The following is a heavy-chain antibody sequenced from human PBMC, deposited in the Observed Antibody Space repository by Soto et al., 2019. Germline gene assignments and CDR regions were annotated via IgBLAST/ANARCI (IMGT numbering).Heavy chain of an antibody. V-gene: IGHV3-30*18. Sequence: PGGSLRLSCAASGFTFSSYGMHWVRQAPGKGLEWVAVISYDGSNKYYADPVKGRFTISRDNSKNTLYLQMNSLRAEDTAVYYCAKDIYSGTGGMDVRGQGTTVTVSS. CDR2: ISYDGSNK. CDR3: AKDIYSGTGGMDV. CDR1: GFTFSSYG. J-gene: IGHJ6*02. D-gene: IGHD3-10*01.